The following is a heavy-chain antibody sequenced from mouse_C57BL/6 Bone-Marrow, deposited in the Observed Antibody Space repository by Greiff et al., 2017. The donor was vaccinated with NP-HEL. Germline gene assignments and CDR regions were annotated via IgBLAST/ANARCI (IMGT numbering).Heavy chain of an antibody. J-gene: IGHJ2*01. CDR3: ARGGSSYYFDY. CDR1: GYTFTSYW. D-gene: IGHD1-1*01. CDR2: IDPSDSYT. V-gene: IGHV1-50*01. Sequence: QVHLQQPGAELVKPGASVKLSCKASGYTFTSYWMQWVKQRPGQGLEWIGEIDPSDSYTNYNQKFKGKATLTVDTSSSTAYMQLSSLTSEDSAVYYCARGGSSYYFDYWGQGTTLTVSS.